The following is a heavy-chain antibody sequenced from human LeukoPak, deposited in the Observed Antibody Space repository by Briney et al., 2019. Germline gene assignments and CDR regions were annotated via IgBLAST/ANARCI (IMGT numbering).Heavy chain of an antibody. J-gene: IGHJ4*02. D-gene: IGHD6-19*01. Sequence: PGGSLRLSCAVSGFIFSSYSMNWVRQAPGKGLEWVSSISSSSTYVYYADSVKGRFTISRDNSKNSLYLQMNSLRAEDTAVYYCARDLSKKAGTIPLDYWGQGTLVTVSS. CDR2: ISSSSTYV. V-gene: IGHV3-21*01. CDR3: ARDLSKKAGTIPLDY. CDR1: GFIFSSYS.